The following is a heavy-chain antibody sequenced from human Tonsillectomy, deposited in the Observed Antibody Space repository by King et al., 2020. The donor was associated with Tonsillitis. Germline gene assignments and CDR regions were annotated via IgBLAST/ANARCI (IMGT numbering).Heavy chain of an antibody. Sequence: VQLVESGGGVVQPGRSLRLSCAASGFTFSSYGMHWVRQAPGKGLEWVAVISYDGTNKYYADSVKGRFTISRDNSKNTLYLQMNSLRPEDTAVYYCAKEFSGWLRTGFDYGGQGTLVTVSS. J-gene: IGHJ4*02. CDR2: ISYDGTNK. V-gene: IGHV3-30*18. CDR3: AKEFSGWLRTGFDY. CDR1: GFTFSSYG. D-gene: IGHD6-19*01.